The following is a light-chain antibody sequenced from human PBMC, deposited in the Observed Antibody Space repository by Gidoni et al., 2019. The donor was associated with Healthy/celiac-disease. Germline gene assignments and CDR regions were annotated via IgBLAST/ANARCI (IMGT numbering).Light chain of an antibody. Sequence: DSKMTQTPSSLSASVGDRVTITCRASQSISSYLNWYQQKPGKAPKLLIYAASSLQSGVPSRFSGSGFGTDFTLTIRSLQPADFATYYCQQRYSTSWTFGQGTKVEIK. CDR1: QSISSY. CDR2: AAS. CDR3: QQRYSTSWT. J-gene: IGKJ1*01. V-gene: IGKV1-39*01.